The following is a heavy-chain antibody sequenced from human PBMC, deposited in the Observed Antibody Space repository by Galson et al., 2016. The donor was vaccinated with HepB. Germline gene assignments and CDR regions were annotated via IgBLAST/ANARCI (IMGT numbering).Heavy chain of an antibody. CDR3: ARLGRYTGGYSVY. CDR1: GFPFSSYM. CDR2: INSDGSTT. V-gene: IGHV3-74*01. Sequence: SLRLSCAASGFPFSSYMMHWVRQAPGKGLVWVTRINSDGSTTIYADSVKGRFTISRDNAKNTVYLQMNSLRAEDTAVYYCARLGRYTGGYSVYWGQGTLVTVSS. J-gene: IGHJ4*02. D-gene: IGHD3-16*02.